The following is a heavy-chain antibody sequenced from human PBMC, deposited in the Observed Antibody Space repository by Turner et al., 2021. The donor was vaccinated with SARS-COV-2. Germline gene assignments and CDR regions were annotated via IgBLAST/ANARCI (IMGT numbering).Heavy chain of an antibody. CDR2: SYYSGSS. Sequence: VQLQESGPGLVKPSQTLSLICTVSGGSISSGDYYWSWIRQPPGNGLEWIGYSYYSGSSYYYPSLKSRITISVDTSKNQFSLKLSSVTAADTAVYYCARVPRYNWNYSFDYWGQGTLVTVSS. CDR3: ARVPRYNWNYSFDY. J-gene: IGHJ4*02. D-gene: IGHD1-7*01. CDR1: GGSISSGDYY. V-gene: IGHV4-30-4*01.